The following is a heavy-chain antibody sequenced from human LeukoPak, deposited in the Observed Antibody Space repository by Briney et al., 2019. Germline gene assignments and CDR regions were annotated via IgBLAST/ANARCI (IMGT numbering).Heavy chain of an antibody. V-gene: IGHV1-69*05. CDR2: IIPIFGTA. Sequence: SVKVSCKASGGAFSSYAISWVRQAPGQGLEWMGGIIPIFGTANYAQKFQGRVTITTDESTSTAYMELSSLRSEDTAVYYCARDGTAASASFDYWGQGTLVTVSS. D-gene: IGHD2-2*01. CDR1: GGAFSSYA. CDR3: ARDGTAASASFDY. J-gene: IGHJ4*02.